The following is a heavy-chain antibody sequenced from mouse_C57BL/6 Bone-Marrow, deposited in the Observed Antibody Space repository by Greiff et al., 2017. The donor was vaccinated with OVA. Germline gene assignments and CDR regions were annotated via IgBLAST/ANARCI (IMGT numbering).Heavy chain of an antibody. CDR3: ASGQNNFDY. CDR2: INYDGSST. Sequence: EVMLVESEGGLVQPGSSMKLSCTASGFTFSDYYMAWVRQVPEKGLEWVANINYDGSSTYYLASLKSRFIISRDYSSNMLVLHMSILKSDDTASYYCASGQNNFDYWGQGTTLTVSS. J-gene: IGHJ2*01. CDR1: GFTFSDYY. V-gene: IGHV5-16*01. D-gene: IGHD3-3*01.